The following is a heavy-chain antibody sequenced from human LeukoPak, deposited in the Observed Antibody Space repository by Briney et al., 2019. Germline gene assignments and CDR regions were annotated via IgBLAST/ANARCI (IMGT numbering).Heavy chain of an antibody. J-gene: IGHJ3*02. V-gene: IGHV1-18*01. Sequence: ASVKVSCKASGYRFTSYGINWVRQAPGQGLEWMGWISTDNGNTDYAQNVQGRVTMTTDTSTSTAYMELRSLRSDDTAVYYCARTDYDILTGYSGNDAFDIWGQGTMVTVSS. CDR1: GYRFTSYG. CDR3: ARTDYDILTGYSGNDAFDI. CDR2: ISTDNGNT. D-gene: IGHD3-9*01.